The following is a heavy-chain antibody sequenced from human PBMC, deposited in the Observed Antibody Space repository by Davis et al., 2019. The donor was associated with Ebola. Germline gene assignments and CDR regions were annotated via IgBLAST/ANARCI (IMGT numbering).Heavy chain of an antibody. Sequence: ASVTVSCKASGYTFTGFYMHWVRQAPGQRPEWMGWINAGNGNTKYSQKFQGRVTITRDTSASTAYMELSSLRSDDTSVYYCARDRGGDYSFDYWGQGTLVTVSS. D-gene: IGHD3-10*01. J-gene: IGHJ4*02. CDR1: GYTFTGFY. CDR3: ARDRGGDYSFDY. CDR2: INAGNGNT. V-gene: IGHV1-3*01.